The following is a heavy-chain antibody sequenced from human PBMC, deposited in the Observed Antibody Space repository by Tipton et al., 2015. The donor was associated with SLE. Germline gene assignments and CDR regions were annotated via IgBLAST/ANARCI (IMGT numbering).Heavy chain of an antibody. D-gene: IGHD1-7*01. V-gene: IGHV4-59*08. CDR2: VYNSGST. CDR3: ATQTRDLYYYYYMDV. J-gene: IGHJ6*03. CDR1: GGSISKYY. Sequence: TLSLTCTVSGGSISKYYWSWIRQPPGKGLEWIGYVYNSGSTNYNPSLKSRVTISVDTSKNQFSLKLSSVTAADTAVYYCATQTRDLYYYYYMDVWGKGTTVTVSS.